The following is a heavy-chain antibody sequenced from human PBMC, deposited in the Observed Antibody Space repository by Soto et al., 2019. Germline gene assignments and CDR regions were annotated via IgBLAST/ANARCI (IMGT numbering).Heavy chain of an antibody. CDR2: ISGGSGDST. Sequence: GGSLRLSCAASGFTFSNYAMNWVRQAPGKGLEWVSGISGGSGDSTFYADSVKGRFTISRDNSKNTLHLQMNSLRTEDTAVYYCAKNQPSWATRAAFDYWGQGTLVTVS. V-gene: IGHV3-23*01. J-gene: IGHJ4*02. CDR3: AKNQPSWATRAAFDY. D-gene: IGHD2-2*01. CDR1: GFTFSNYA.